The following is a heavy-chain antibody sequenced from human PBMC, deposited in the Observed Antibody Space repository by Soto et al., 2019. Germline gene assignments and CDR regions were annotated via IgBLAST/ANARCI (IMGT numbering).Heavy chain of an antibody. Sequence: QVQLVQSGAEVKKPGSSVRVSCKASGGTFSSYAIRWVRQAPGQGLEWMGGIISIFGTADYAQKFQGRVTITADESTSTASMELSSLRTEDTAVYYCATHPMATMTYYYGMDVWGQGTTVTVSS. CDR1: GGTFSSYA. CDR2: IISIFGTA. D-gene: IGHD5-12*01. J-gene: IGHJ6*02. CDR3: ATHPMATMTYYYGMDV. V-gene: IGHV1-69*12.